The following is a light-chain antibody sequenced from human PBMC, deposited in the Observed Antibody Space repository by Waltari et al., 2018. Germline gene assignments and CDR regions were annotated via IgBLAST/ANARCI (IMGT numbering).Light chain of an antibody. CDR2: GAS. Sequence: EIALTQSPGTLSLSVGERATVSCRASESVRRALAWYQQKPGQAPRLLIYGASTRATGIPDRFSGSGSGTDFSLTISRLEPDDFAVYYCQHYLRLPVTFGQGTTVEI. J-gene: IGKJ1*01. CDR3: QHYLRLPVT. CDR1: ESVRRA. V-gene: IGKV3-20*01.